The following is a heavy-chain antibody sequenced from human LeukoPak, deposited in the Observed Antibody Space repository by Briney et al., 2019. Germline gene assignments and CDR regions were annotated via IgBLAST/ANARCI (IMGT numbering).Heavy chain of an antibody. J-gene: IGHJ6*03. V-gene: IGHV1-69*06. CDR3: ARADYDPSGYYYYMDV. Sequence: GASVKVSCKASGYTFTSYGISWLRQAPGQGLEWMGGIIPIFGTANYAQKFQGRVTITADKSTSTAYMELSSLRSEDTAVYYCARADYDPSGYYYYMDVWGKGTTVTVSS. CDR1: GYTFTSYG. D-gene: IGHD4-17*01. CDR2: IIPIFGTA.